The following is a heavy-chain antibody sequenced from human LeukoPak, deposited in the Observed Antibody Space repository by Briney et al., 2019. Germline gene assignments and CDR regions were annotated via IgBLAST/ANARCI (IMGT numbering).Heavy chain of an antibody. CDR1: GGTFSSNV. J-gene: IGHJ4*02. D-gene: IGHD6-13*01. Sequence: SVKVSCKASGGTFSSNVISWVRQAPGQGLEWMGRIIPIIGTPDYAQKFQGRVTITADRSTNTAYMELTSLKSDDTAVYYCARAGGSSWFVSLYYWGQGTLVTVSS. V-gene: IGHV1-69*04. CDR2: IIPIIGTP. CDR3: ARAGGSSWFVSLYY.